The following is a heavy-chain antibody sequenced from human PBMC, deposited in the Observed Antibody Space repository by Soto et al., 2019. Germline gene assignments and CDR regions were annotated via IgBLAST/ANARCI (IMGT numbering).Heavy chain of an antibody. CDR2: MNPDSGKT. D-gene: IGHD1-1*01. CDR3: ARDIKSGANSRWFDP. J-gene: IGHJ5*02. CDR1: GYTFTSYE. Sequence: QVQLLQSGAEGKKPGASVKVSCKASGYTFTSYEINWVRQATGQGLEYLGCMNPDSGKTAYVQKFQGRVSMTCDTSINTAYMELSRLRSEDTTVYFWARDIKSGANSRWFDPWGQGNLVTVSS. V-gene: IGHV1-8*01.